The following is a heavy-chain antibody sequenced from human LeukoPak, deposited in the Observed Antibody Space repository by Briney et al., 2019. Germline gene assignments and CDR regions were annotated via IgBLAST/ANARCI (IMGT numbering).Heavy chain of an antibody. CDR3: ARGLVPAASDTPSYYFDY. D-gene: IGHD2-2*01. CDR2: IYYSGST. Sequence: SPQTLSLTCTVSGGSISSGGYYWSWIRQHPGKGLEWIGYIYYSGSTYYNPSLKSRVTISVDTSKNQFSLKLSSVTAADTAVYYCARGLVPAASDTPSYYFDYWGQGTLVTVSS. CDR1: GGSISSGGYY. V-gene: IGHV4-31*03. J-gene: IGHJ4*02.